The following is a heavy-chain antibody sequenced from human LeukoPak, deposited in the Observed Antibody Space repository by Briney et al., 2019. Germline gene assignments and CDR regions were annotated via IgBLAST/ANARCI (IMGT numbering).Heavy chain of an antibody. J-gene: IGHJ4*02. D-gene: IGHD3-22*01. CDR1: GFTFSSYS. Sequence: PGGSLRLSCAASGFTFSSYSMNWDRQAPGKGLEWVSSISSSSSYIYYADSVKGRFTISRDNAKNSLYLQMNSLRAEDTAVYYCARAYYYDSSGYYYFDYWGQGTLVTVSS. CDR2: ISSSSSYI. V-gene: IGHV3-21*01. CDR3: ARAYYYDSSGYYYFDY.